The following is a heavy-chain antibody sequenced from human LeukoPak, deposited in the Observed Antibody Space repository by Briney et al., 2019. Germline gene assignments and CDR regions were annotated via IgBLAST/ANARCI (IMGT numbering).Heavy chain of an antibody. V-gene: IGHV4-39*07. J-gene: IGHJ6*03. CDR2: IYYSGST. Sequence: PSETLSLTCTVSGGSISSSIYYWGWIRQSPGNGLEWIGSIYYSGSTYYNPSLKSRVTISVDTSKNQFSLKLSSVTAADTAVYYCAKNYYYYYMDVWGKGTTVTVSS. CDR3: AKNYYYYYMDV. CDR1: GGSISSSIYY.